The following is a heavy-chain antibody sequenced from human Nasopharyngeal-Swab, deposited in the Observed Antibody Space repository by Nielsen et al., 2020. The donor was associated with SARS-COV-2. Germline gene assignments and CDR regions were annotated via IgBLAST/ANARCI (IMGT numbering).Heavy chain of an antibody. CDR2: ISAYNGNT. CDR3: ARFNGNSIAAAGIARGYYYYYGMDV. D-gene: IGHD6-13*01. V-gene: IGHV1-18*01. CDR1: GYTFTSYG. J-gene: IGHJ6*04. Sequence: ASVKVSCKASGYTFTSYGISWVRQAPGQGLEWMGWISAYNGNTNYAQKLQGRVTMTTDTSTSTAYMELRSLRSDDTAVYYCARFNGNSIAAAGIARGYYYYYGMDVWGKGTTVTVSS.